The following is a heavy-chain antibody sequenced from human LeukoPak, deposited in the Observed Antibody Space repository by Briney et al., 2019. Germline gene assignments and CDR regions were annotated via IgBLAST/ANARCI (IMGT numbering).Heavy chain of an antibody. Sequence: SETLSLTCAVSGGSITSFNWSWIRQPAGKGLEWIGRIYTSGSTNYNPSLKSRVTMSVDTPKNQFSLKLSSVTAADAALYFCARDNGKWSGIFDYWGQGTLVTVSS. CDR3: ARDNGKWSGIFDY. D-gene: IGHD3-10*01. CDR2: IYTSGST. V-gene: IGHV4-4*07. CDR1: GGSITSFN. J-gene: IGHJ4*02.